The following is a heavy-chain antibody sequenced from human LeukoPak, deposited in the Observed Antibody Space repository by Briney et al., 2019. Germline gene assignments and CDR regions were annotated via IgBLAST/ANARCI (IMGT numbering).Heavy chain of an antibody. J-gene: IGHJ4*02. V-gene: IGHV3-64*01. D-gene: IGHD5-12*01. CDR1: GFTFSSYA. Sequence: GGSLRLSCAASGFTFSSYAMHWVRQAPGKGLEYVSAISSNGGSTYYANSVRGRFTISRDNSKNTPYLQMGSLRAEDMAVYYCARDQAQRWLAYWGQGTLVTVSS. CDR3: ARDQAQRWLAY. CDR2: ISSNGGST.